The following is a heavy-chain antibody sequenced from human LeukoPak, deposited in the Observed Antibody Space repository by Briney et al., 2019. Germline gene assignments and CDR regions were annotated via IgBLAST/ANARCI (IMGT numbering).Heavy chain of an antibody. Sequence: GRSLRLSCAASGFTFSSYAMHWVRQAPGKGLEYVSAISSNGGSTYYANSVKGRFTISRDNSKNTLYLQMGSLRAEDMAVYYCARSRHVTGTTFSVWGQGTTVTVSS. CDR1: GFTFSSYA. V-gene: IGHV3-64*01. CDR2: ISSNGGST. J-gene: IGHJ6*02. D-gene: IGHD1-7*01. CDR3: ARSRHVTGTTFSV.